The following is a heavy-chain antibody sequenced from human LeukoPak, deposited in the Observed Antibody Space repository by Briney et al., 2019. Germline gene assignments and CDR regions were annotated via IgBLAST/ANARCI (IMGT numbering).Heavy chain of an antibody. J-gene: IGHJ3*02. CDR2: ISGSGGST. V-gene: IGHV3-23*01. CDR3: AKDLWHNSGSYPDAFDI. CDR1: GFTFSSYA. D-gene: IGHD1-26*01. Sequence: GSLRLSCAVSGFTFSSYAMSWVRQAPGKGLEWVSAISGSGGSTYYADSVKGRFTISRDNSKNTLYLQMNSLRAEDAAVYYCAKDLWHNSGSYPDAFDIWGQGTMVTVSS.